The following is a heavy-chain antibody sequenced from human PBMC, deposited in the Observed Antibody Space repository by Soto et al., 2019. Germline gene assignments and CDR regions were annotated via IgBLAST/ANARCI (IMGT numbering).Heavy chain of an antibody. V-gene: IGHV3-23*01. J-gene: IGHJ4*02. CDR1: GFTFSSYA. Sequence: GGSLRLSCAASGFTFSSYAMSWVRQAPGKGLEWVSAISGSGGSTYYADSVKGRFTISRDNSKNTLYLQMNSLRAEDTAVYYCAKDPDYSGYAVYYFDYWGQGTLVTVSS. D-gene: IGHD5-12*01. CDR3: AKDPDYSGYAVYYFDY. CDR2: ISGSGGST.